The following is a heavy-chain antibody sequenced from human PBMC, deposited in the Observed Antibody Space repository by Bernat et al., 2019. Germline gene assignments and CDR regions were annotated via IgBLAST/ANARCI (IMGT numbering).Heavy chain of an antibody. J-gene: IGHJ4*02. Sequence: QVQLQQSGPGLVRPSETLSLTCAISGDSVSRNISAWNWIRQSPSRGLEWLGRTYYRSKWYNDYAVSVKSRITINPDTSKNQFSLQLSSVTPEDTAVYYCATGNWGHPPLWGQGTLVTVSS. CDR2: TYYRSKWYN. CDR1: GDSVSRNISA. CDR3: ATGNWGHPPL. D-gene: IGHD7-27*01. V-gene: IGHV6-1*01.